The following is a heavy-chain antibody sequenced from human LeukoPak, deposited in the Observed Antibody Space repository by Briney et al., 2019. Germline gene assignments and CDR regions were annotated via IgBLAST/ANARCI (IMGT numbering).Heavy chain of an antibody. CDR1: GFTFSSYA. D-gene: IGHD3-3*01. CDR3: ARDGVLRFL. Sequence: GGSLRLSCAASGFTFSSYAMHWVRQAPGKGLEWVAVISYDGSNKYYADSVKGRFTISRDNSKNTLYLQMNSLRAEDTAVYYCARDGVLRFLGGQGTLVTVSS. CDR2: ISYDGSNK. V-gene: IGHV3-30-3*01. J-gene: IGHJ4*02.